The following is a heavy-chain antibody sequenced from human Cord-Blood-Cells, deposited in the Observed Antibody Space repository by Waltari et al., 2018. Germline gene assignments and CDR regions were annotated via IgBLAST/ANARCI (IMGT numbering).Heavy chain of an antibody. CDR2: IYYSGGT. V-gene: IGHV4-31*03. J-gene: IGHJ5*02. D-gene: IGHD2-2*01. Sequence: QVQLQESGPGLVKPSQTLSLTCTVSGGSISSGGYYWSWIRQHPGKGLEWIGYIYYSGGTYYNPSLKSRVTISVDTSKNQFSLKLSSVTAADTAVYYCARAEIVVVPAANWFDPWGQGTLVTVSS. CDR1: GGSISSGGYY. CDR3: ARAEIVVVPAANWFDP.